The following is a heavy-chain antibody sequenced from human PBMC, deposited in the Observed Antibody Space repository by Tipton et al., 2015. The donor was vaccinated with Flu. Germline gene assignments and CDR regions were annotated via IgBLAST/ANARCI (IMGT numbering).Heavy chain of an antibody. CDR1: GESFSGYY. CDR3: ARRKAAKAAFDI. Sequence: TLSLTCSVHGESFSGYYWSWIRQTPGKGLEWSGEINHSGSTNYNPSLKSRVTISVDTSKNQFSLRLSSVTAADTAVYYCARRKAAKAAFDILGQGTMVTVSS. D-gene: IGHD2-15*01. CDR2: INHSGST. J-gene: IGHJ3*02. V-gene: IGHV4-34*01.